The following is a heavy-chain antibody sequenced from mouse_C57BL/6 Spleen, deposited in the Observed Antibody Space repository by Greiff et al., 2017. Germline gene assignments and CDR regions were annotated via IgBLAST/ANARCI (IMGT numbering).Heavy chain of an antibody. J-gene: IGHJ4*01. D-gene: IGHD2-4*01. CDR3: ARGDDYGGYAMDY. V-gene: IGHV1-63*01. CDR1: GYTFTNYW. Sequence: QVQLQQSGAELVRPGTSVKMSCKASGYTFTNYWLGWAKQRPGHGLEWLGDIYPGGGYTNYTEKFKGQATLTADKSSSTAYMQFSSLTSEDSAIYYCARGDDYGGYAMDYWGQGTSVTVSS. CDR2: IYPGGGYT.